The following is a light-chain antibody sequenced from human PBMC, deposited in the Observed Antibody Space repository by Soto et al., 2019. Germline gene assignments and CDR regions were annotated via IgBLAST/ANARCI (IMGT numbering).Light chain of an antibody. CDR1: STDVGANKY. CDR3: YSHIDATTGA. J-gene: IGLJ2*01. CDR2: DVT. V-gene: IGLV2-14*03. Sequence: QSALTQPASVSGSPGQSITISCTGTSTDVGANKYVSWYQQHTGKPPKAIIYDVTNRPSGVSNRFSGSKSGNTASLTISGLQAEDEADYYCYSHIDATTGAFGGGTKLTVL.